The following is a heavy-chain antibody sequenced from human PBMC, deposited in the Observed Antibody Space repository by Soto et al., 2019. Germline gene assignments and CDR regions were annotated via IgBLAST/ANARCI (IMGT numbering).Heavy chain of an antibody. J-gene: IGHJ4*02. CDR3: ARVPCAYYYDSSGYCNFDY. D-gene: IGHD3-22*01. CDR2: IIPIFGTA. V-gene: IGHV1-69*06. Sequence: SVKVSCKASGGTFSSYAISWVRQAPGQGLEWMGGIIPIFGTANYAQKFQGRVTMTADTSTSTAYMELRSLRSDDTAVYYCARVPCAYYYDSSGYCNFDYWGQGTLVTVSS. CDR1: GGTFSSYA.